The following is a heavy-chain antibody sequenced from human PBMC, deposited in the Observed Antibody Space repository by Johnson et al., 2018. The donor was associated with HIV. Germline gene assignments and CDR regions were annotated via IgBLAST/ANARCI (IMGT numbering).Heavy chain of an antibody. J-gene: IGHJ3*02. CDR1: GFTFSSYG. V-gene: IGHV3-30*03. CDR2: ISYDGSNK. Sequence: QVQLVESGGGVVQPGRSLRLSCAASGFTFSSYGMHWVRQAPGKGLEWVAVISYDGSNKYYGDSVKGRFTMSRDNFKNTLYLQMNSLRAEDTAVYYCARGGRAHYGGNFGAFDIWGQGTMVTVSS. CDR3: ARGGRAHYGGNFGAFDI. D-gene: IGHD4-23*01.